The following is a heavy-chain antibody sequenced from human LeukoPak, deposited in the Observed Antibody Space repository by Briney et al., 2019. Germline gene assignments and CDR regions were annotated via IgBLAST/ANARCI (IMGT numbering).Heavy chain of an antibody. CDR2: KYYSGST. V-gene: IGHV4-61*01. Sequence: SETLSLTCDVSGVSINTCCYYWTWIRQPPGKGLEWIGYKYYSGSTRYDSSLRSRLTISLDSSKNQFSLRLTSVTAADTAVYYCARGRSYGFDFDSWGPGTLVIVSS. CDR3: ARGRSYGFDFDS. J-gene: IGHJ4*02. CDR1: GVSINTCCYY. D-gene: IGHD5-18*01.